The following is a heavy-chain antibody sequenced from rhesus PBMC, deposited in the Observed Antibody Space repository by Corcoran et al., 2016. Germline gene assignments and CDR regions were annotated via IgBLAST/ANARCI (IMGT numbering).Heavy chain of an antibody. J-gene: IGHJ3*01. CDR1: GDSVSSPNW. V-gene: IGHV4S19*01. Sequence: QVQLQESGPGLVEPSETLSLTCAVSGDSVSSPNWWSWIRQPPGKGLEWIGNSRGSSGSTYYNPSLKSRVTVSIDTSKTQFSLRLSSVTAADTAVYYCARVREPRDAFDLWGQGLRVTVSS. CDR2: SRGSSGST. CDR3: ARVREPRDAFDL.